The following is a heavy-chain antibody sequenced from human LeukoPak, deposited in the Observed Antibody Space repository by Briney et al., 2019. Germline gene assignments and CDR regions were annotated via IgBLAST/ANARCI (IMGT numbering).Heavy chain of an antibody. J-gene: IGHJ4*02. D-gene: IGHD3-10*01. CDR2: ISAYNGNT. CDR1: GYTFTSYG. Sequence: GASVKVSCKASGYTFTSYGISWVRQAPGQGLGWMGWISAYNGNTNYAQKLQGRVTMTTDTSTSTAYMELRSLRSDDTAVYYCARTLNYYGSGSYLGAYWGQGTLVTASS. V-gene: IGHV1-18*01. CDR3: ARTLNYYGSGSYLGAY.